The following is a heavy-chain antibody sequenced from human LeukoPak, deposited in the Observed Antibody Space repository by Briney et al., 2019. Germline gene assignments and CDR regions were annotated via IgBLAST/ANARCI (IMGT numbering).Heavy chain of an antibody. Sequence: SETLSLTCGVSRGSLSSTNWWSWVRQPPGQGLEWIGEISLTGETNYNPSLNGRVTMSLDGSRNQLSLTLPTVTDAAAAIYYCSRESGAFCPFGYWGQGTLVIVPP. D-gene: IGHD1-26*01. CDR3: SRESGAFCPFGY. CDR1: RGSLSSTNW. J-gene: IGHJ4*02. CDR2: ISLTGET. V-gene: IGHV4-4*02.